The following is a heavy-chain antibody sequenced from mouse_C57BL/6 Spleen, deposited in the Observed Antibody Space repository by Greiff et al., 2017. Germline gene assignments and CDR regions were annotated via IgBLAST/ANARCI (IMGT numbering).Heavy chain of an antibody. J-gene: IGHJ2*01. D-gene: IGHD1-1*01. V-gene: IGHV1-64*01. CDR1: GYTFTSYW. CDR3: AISGGSSLDY. CDR2: IHPNSGSN. Sequence: QVQLQQPGAELVKPGASVKLSCKASGYTFTSYWMHWVKQRPGQGLEWIGMIHPNSGSNNYNEKVKSKATLTVDKSSSTVYMQLSSLTSEDSAVYNSAISGGSSLDYWGQGTTLTVSS.